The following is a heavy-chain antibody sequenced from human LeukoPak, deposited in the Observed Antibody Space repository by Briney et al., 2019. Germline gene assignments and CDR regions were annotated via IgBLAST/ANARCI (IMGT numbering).Heavy chain of an antibody. CDR2: IYYSGST. V-gene: IGHV4-59*01. Sequence: PSETLSLTCTVSGGSISSYYWSWIRQPPGKGLEWIGYIYYSGSTNYNPSLKSRVTISVDTSKNQFSLKLSSVTAADTAVYYCARTNSGSYDYWGQGTLVTVSS. CDR3: ARTNSGSYDY. J-gene: IGHJ4*02. D-gene: IGHD3-10*01. CDR1: GGSISSYY.